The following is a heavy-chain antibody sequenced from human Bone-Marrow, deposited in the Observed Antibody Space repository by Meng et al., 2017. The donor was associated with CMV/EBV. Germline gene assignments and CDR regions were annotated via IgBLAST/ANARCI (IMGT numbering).Heavy chain of an antibody. CDR2: INSAGSTT. V-gene: IGHV3-74*01. CDR1: GFTFSSHW. J-gene: IGHJ5*02. CDR3: ARAADYSYNWFDP. D-gene: IGHD3-16*01. Sequence: GGSLRLSCAASGFTFSSHWMHWARQAPGKGQVWVSGINSAGSTTDYADSVKGRFTISRDNAKNTLYLQMNSLRVEDTAVYYCARAADYSYNWFDPWGQGTLVTVSS.